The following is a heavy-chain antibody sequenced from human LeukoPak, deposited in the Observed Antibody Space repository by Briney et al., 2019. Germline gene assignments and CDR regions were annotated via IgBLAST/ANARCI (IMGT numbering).Heavy chain of an antibody. CDR1: GFTFSTYW. D-gene: IGHD2-2*02. CDR2: ISGSGGST. Sequence: GGCLRLSCAASGFTFSTYWVSWVRQAPGKGLEWVSAISGSGGSTYYADSVKGRFTISRDNSKNTLYLQMNSLRAEDTAVYYCAFCSSTSCYTPFDYWGQGTLVTVSS. J-gene: IGHJ4*02. CDR3: AFCSSTSCYTPFDY. V-gene: IGHV3-23*01.